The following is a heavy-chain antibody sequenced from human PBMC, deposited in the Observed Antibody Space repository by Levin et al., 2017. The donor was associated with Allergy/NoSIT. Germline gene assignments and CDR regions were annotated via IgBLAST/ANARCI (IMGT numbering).Heavy chain of an antibody. J-gene: IGHJ6*02. Sequence: SVKVSCKASGGTFSSYAISWVRQAPGQGLEWMGGIIPIFGTANYAQKFQGRVTITADESTSTAYMELSSLRSEDTAVYYCARDSRSSSWPYYYYGMDVWGQGTTVTVSS. D-gene: IGHD6-13*01. CDR1: GGTFSSYA. V-gene: IGHV1-69*13. CDR2: IIPIFGTA. CDR3: ARDSRSSSWPYYYYGMDV.